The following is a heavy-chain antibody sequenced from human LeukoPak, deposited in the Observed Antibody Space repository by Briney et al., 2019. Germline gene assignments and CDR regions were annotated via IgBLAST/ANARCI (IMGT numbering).Heavy chain of an antibody. V-gene: IGHV4-30-2*01. CDR1: GGSISSGGYS. Sequence: SETLSLTCAVSGGSISSGGYSWSWIRQPPGKGLEGIGYIYHSGSPYYNPSLKSRVTISVDRSKNQFSLKLSSVTAADTAVYYCARANCSGGSCYSGYYYYGMDVWGQGTTVTVSS. J-gene: IGHJ6*02. CDR2: IYHSGSP. CDR3: ARANCSGGSCYSGYYYYGMDV. D-gene: IGHD2-15*01.